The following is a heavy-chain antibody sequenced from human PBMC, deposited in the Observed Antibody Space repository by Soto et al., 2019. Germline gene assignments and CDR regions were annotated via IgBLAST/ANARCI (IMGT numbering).Heavy chain of an antibody. J-gene: IGHJ6*02. V-gene: IGHV4-30-4*01. CDR3: SRDSVCFGAFNYYYIGMDV. CDR1: GGSISSGNYY. D-gene: IGHD3-10*01. Sequence: QVQLQESGPGLVKPSQTLSLTCTVSGGSISSGNYYWTWIRQPPGKGLEWIGDIFYSGTTYYNPSLKGRDTISVDTSKNQFSLKLSSVTAADTAVYYCSRDSVCFGAFNYYYIGMDVWGQGTTVTVSS. CDR2: IFYSGTT.